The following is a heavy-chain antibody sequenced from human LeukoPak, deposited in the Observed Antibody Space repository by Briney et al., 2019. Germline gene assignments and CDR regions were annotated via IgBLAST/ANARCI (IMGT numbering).Heavy chain of an antibody. V-gene: IGHV3-23*01. CDR1: GFTFSSYA. J-gene: IGHJ6*03. CDR2: ISGSGGST. Sequence: GGSLRLSCAASGFTFSSYAMSWVRQAPGKGLEWVSAISGSGGSTYYAESVKGRFTISRDNSKNTLYLQMNSLRAEDTAVYYCAGRTASQDYYMDVWGKGTTVTITS. CDR3: AGRTASQDYYMDV. D-gene: IGHD2-8*02.